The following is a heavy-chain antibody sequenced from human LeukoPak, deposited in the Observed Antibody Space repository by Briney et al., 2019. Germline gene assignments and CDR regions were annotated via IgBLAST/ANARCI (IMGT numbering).Heavy chain of an antibody. Sequence: SVKVSCKASGGTFNTHPINWVRQAPGHGLGWMGGIIPIFGTADYAQKFQGRVTITADESTTTAYMELSSLTSDDTAVYYCARAGSGSYSGLDYWGQGTLVTVSS. J-gene: IGHJ4*02. CDR3: ARAGSGSYSGLDY. CDR2: IIPIFGTA. V-gene: IGHV1-69*13. CDR1: GGTFNTHP. D-gene: IGHD3-10*01.